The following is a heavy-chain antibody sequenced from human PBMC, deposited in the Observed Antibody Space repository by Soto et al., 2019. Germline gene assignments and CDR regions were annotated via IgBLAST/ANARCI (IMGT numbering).Heavy chain of an antibody. CDR2: INPSGGST. Sequence: ASVKVSCKASGYTFTSYYMHWVRQAPGQGLEWMGIINPSGGSTSYAQKFQGRVTMTRDTSTSTVYMELSSLRSEDTAVYYCAREGYVNIVAPINWFDPWGQGTLVTVSA. CDR1: GYTFTSYY. CDR3: AREGYVNIVAPINWFDP. J-gene: IGHJ5*02. D-gene: IGHD5-12*01. V-gene: IGHV1-46*03.